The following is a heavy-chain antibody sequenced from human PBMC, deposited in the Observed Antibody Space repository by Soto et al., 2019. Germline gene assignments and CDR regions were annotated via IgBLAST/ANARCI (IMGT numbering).Heavy chain of an antibody. Sequence: GGSLRLSCAASGFTFSSYAMHWVRQAPGKGLEWVAVISYDGSNKYYADSVKGRFTISRDNSKNTLYLQMNSLRAEDTAVYYCARVKTGDGDYWGQGTLVTVSS. V-gene: IGHV3-30*04. D-gene: IGHD7-27*01. CDR3: ARVKTGDGDY. J-gene: IGHJ4*02. CDR1: GFTFSSYA. CDR2: ISYDGSNK.